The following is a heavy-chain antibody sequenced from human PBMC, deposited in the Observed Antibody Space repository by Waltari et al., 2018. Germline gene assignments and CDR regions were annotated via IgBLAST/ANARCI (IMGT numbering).Heavy chain of an antibody. Sequence: QVQLVQSGAEVKKPGSSVKVSCKASGGTFSSYAISWVRQAPGQGLEWMGRSIPSLGTATYAQKFQGRVTITADESTSTAYMELSSLRSEDTAVYYCARVVDTAMDGMDVWGQGTTVTVSS. CDR3: ARVVDTAMDGMDV. D-gene: IGHD5-18*01. CDR1: GGTFSSYA. CDR2: SIPSLGTA. V-gene: IGHV1-69*15. J-gene: IGHJ6*02.